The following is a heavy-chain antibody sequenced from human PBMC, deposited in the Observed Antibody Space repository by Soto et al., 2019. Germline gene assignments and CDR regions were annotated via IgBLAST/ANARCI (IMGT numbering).Heavy chain of an antibody. CDR3: ARRPRPENYGMDA. CDR1: GGSISSSNW. D-gene: IGHD6-6*01. V-gene: IGHV4-4*02. J-gene: IGHJ6*02. Sequence: QVQLQESGPGLVKPSGTLSLTCAVSGGSISSSNWWSWVRQPPGKGLEWIGEIYHSGYTSYIPSLKSRVTISVDKSKNQFSLKLRSVTAADTAVYYCARRPRPENYGMDAWGQGTTVTVSS. CDR2: IYHSGYT.